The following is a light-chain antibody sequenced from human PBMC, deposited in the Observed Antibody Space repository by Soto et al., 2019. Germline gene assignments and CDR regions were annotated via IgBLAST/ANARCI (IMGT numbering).Light chain of an antibody. CDR3: TSYTSSGTLV. CDR1: SSDVGGYHY. J-gene: IGLJ3*02. V-gene: IGLV2-14*01. Sequence: QSVLAQPASVSGSPGQSITISCTGTSSDVGGYHYVSWYQHRPGRVPKLIIYEVTNRASGVTNRFSASKSGNTASLTISGLLADDEADYYCTSYTSSGTLVFGGGTK. CDR2: EVT.